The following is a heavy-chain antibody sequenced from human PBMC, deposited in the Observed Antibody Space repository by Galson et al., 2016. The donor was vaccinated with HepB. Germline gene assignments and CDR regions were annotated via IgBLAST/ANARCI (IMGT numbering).Heavy chain of an antibody. Sequence: SVKVSCKASGYTFTSYSIHWVRQAPGQRLEWMGWINAANGHTRYSQKFQGRLTVTRDTSANTASMGLSSLRSEDTAVYFCARVHRINWYTLYYWGQGTLVTVSS. CDR1: GYTFTSYS. J-gene: IGHJ4*02. CDR2: INAANGHT. D-gene: IGHD6-13*01. CDR3: ARVHRINWYTLYY. V-gene: IGHV1-3*01.